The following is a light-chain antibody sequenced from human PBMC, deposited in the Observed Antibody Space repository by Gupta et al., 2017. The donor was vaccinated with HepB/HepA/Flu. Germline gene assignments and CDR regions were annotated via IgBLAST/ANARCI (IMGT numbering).Light chain of an antibody. Sequence: QSVLTQPPSVSAAPGQKVTISCSGSSSNIGNNYVSWYQQLPGTAPKLLIYDNNKRHSVIPARFSGSKSGTSATLGITGLQTGDEADYYCGTWDSSLSAVVFGGGTKLTVL. CDR3: GTWDSSLSAVV. CDR2: DNN. CDR1: SSNIGNNY. V-gene: IGLV1-51*01. J-gene: IGLJ2*01.